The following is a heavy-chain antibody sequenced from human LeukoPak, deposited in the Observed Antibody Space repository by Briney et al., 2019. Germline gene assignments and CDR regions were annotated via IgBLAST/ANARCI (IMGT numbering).Heavy chain of an antibody. J-gene: IGHJ6*02. CDR1: GGSISRSSYY. Sequence: SETLSLTCTVSGGSISRSSYYWGWIRQPPGKGLEWIVSIYYSGSTYYNPSLYYNPSLKSRVTMSVDTSKNQFSLKLSSVTAAYTAVYYCARLSHYYSMDVWGQGTTVTVSS. CDR2: IYYSGSTYYNPSL. CDR3: ARLSHYYSMDV. V-gene: IGHV4-39*01.